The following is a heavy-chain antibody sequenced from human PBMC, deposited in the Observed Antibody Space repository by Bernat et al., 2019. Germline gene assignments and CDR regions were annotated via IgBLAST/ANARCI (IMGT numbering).Heavy chain of an antibody. Sequence: QVQLVESGGGVVQPGGSLRLSCAASGFTFNTYGMQWVRQAPGKGLEWVAYIRYDGSNKYYADYVKGRFTISRDNSKNNLFLQMNSLTTNDTAVYYCAKPIPGGRELGAFDTWGQGTMVTVSS. J-gene: IGHJ3*02. D-gene: IGHD1-7*01. V-gene: IGHV3-30*02. CDR1: GFTFNTYG. CDR3: AKPIPGGRELGAFDT. CDR2: IRYDGSNK.